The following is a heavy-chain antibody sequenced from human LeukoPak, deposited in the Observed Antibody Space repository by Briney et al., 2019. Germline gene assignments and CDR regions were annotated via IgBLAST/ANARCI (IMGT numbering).Heavy chain of an antibody. CDR2: INSDGSST. V-gene: IGHV3-74*01. CDR3: ARASHCSGGSCFRHYYYMDV. J-gene: IGHJ6*03. Sequence: GGSLRLSCAASGFTFSSYWMHWVRQAPGKGLVWVSRINSDGSSTSYADSVKGRFTISRDNAKNTLYLQMNSLRAEDTAVYYCARASHCSGGSCFRHYYYMDVWGKGTTVTVSS. D-gene: IGHD2-15*01. CDR1: GFTFSSYW.